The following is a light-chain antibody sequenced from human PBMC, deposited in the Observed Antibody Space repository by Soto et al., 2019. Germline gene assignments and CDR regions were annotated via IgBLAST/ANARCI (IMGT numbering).Light chain of an antibody. J-gene: IGKJ3*01. V-gene: IGKV3-15*01. CDR2: GAS. Sequence: EVVMTQSPATLSVTPGERATLSCRASQSVSSNLAWYQLRPGQAPRLLIYGASTRATSIPARFSGSGSGTEFTLTISILQSEDFALYYCQQYNKWPLFTFGPGTRVDIK. CDR1: QSVSSN. CDR3: QQYNKWPLFT.